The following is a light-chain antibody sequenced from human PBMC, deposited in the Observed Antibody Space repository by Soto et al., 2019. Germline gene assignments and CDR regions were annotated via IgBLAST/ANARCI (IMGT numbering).Light chain of an antibody. V-gene: IGKV1-6*01. J-gene: IGKJ1*01. CDR1: QGIRND. Sequence: AIQMTQSPSSLYATVGDRVTITCRASQGIRNDLGWYQQKPEKAPQLLIYAASSFERGVPSRFSGSGSGTDFTLTIICLQPEDFATYYCIQDYNYPRTFGQWTKVDIK. CDR3: IQDYNYPRT. CDR2: AAS.